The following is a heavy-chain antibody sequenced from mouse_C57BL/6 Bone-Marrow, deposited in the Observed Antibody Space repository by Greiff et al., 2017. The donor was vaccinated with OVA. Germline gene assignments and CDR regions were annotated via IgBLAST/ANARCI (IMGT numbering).Heavy chain of an antibody. CDR2: IDPSDSYT. V-gene: IGHV1-50*01. J-gene: IGHJ2*01. D-gene: IGHD2-3*01. CDR1: GYTFTSYW. CDR3: AGLLLYFDY. Sequence: QVQLQQPGAELVKPGASVKLSCKASGYTFTSYWMQWVKQRPGQGLERIGEIDPSDSYTNYNQKFKGKATLTVDTSSSTAYMQLSSLTSEDSAVYYCAGLLLYFDYWGQGTTLTVSS.